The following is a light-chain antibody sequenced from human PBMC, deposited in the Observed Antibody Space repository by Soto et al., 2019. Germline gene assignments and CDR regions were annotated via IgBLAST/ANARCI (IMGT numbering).Light chain of an antibody. CDR1: QSISNY. J-gene: IGKJ4*01. Sequence: DIQMTQSPSSLSASVGDRVTITCRASQSISNYLNWYQQKPGKAPKFLIYAASSLQSGVPSRFSGRGSGTDFTLTISSLQPEDFAIYYCHHSYSTPLTFGGGTKVEIK. CDR2: AAS. CDR3: HHSYSTPLT. V-gene: IGKV1-39*01.